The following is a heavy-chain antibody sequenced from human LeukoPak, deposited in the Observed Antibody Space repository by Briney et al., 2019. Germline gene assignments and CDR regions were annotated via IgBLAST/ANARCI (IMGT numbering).Heavy chain of an antibody. Sequence: GGSLRLSCAASGFTFNSFAMSWVRQAPGKGPECVSIISGAGDGTHYIDSVKGRFTISRDNSKNTLYLQMNSLRAEDTALYYCAKGSLTYCSGHLCYPFDSWGQGALVTVSS. CDR1: GFTFNSFA. V-gene: IGHV3-23*01. CDR3: AKGSLTYCSGHLCYPFDS. CDR2: ISGAGDGT. J-gene: IGHJ4*02. D-gene: IGHD2-15*01.